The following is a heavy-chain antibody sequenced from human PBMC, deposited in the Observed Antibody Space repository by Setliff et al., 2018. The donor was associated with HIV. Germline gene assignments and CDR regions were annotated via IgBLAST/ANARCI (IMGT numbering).Heavy chain of an antibody. D-gene: IGHD2-21*02. CDR3: AREGDWNYFDY. V-gene: IGHV4-4*02. CDR1: GGSISTSNW. J-gene: IGHJ4*02. Sequence: KASETLSLTCAVSGGSISTSNWWTWVRQPPGKGLEWIGEIYHSGSTNYNPSLKSRVTISVDKSKNQFSLKLNSVTAADTAVYYCAREGDWNYFDYWGQGALVTVSS. CDR2: IYHSGST.